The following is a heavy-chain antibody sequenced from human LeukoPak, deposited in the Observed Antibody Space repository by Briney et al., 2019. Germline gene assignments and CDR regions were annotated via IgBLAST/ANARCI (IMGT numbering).Heavy chain of an antibody. V-gene: IGHV4-59*02. D-gene: IGHD2-15*01. J-gene: IGHJ5*02. CDR3: ARGAKADT. CDR2: IYYSGSA. Sequence: NPSETLSLTCTVSGASVSNYFWSWIRQPPGKGLEWIGYIYYSGSANYNHSLKRRVTISIDTSKNQFSLKLTSVTAADTAVYYCARGAKADTWGQGTLVTVSS. CDR1: GASVSNYF.